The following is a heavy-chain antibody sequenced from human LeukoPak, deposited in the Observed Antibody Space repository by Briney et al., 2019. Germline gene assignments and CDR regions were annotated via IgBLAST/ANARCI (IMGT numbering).Heavy chain of an antibody. CDR2: INTDGTVT. CDR3: ATKQWLAPPPDS. CDR1: GFTFSKYW. V-gene: IGHV3-74*01. J-gene: IGHJ4*02. Sequence: GGSLRLSCAASGFTFSKYWMLWVRQAPGKGLESVSRINTDGTVTTYADSVKGRFTVSRDNADNTMFLQMNSVRDENTAVYYCATKQWLAPPPDSWGQGTPVTVSS. D-gene: IGHD6-19*01.